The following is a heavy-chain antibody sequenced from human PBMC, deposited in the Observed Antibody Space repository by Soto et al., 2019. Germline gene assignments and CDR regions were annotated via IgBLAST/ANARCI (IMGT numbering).Heavy chain of an antibody. CDR3: AKDVVVGATTGLGDYYYYYGMDV. Sequence: VQLVESGGGVVQPGRSLRLSCAASGFTFSSYGMHWVRQAPGKGLEWVAVISYDGSNKYYADSVKGRFTISRDNSMNTLDLQMNSLRAEDTAVYYCAKDVVVGATTGLGDYYYYYGMDVWGQGTTGTVSS. CDR1: GFTFSSYG. J-gene: IGHJ6*02. CDR2: ISYDGSNK. V-gene: IGHV3-30*18. D-gene: IGHD1-26*01.